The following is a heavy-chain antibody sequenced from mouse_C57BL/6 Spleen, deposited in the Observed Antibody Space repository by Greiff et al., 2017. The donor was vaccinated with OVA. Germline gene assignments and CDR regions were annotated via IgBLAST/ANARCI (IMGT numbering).Heavy chain of an antibody. D-gene: IGHD3-2*02. V-gene: IGHV1-54*01. Sequence: VQLVESGAELVRPGTSVKVSCKASGYAFTNYLIEWVKQRPGQGLEWIGVINPGSGGTNYNEKFKGKATLTADKSSSTAYMQLSSLTSEDSAVYFCAMKQLRPYYAMDYWGQGTSVTVSS. CDR2: INPGSGGT. CDR3: AMKQLRPYYAMDY. CDR1: GYAFTNYL. J-gene: IGHJ4*01.